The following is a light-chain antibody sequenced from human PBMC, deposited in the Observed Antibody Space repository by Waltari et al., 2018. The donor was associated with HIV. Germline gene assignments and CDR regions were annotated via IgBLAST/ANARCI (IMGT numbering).Light chain of an antibody. J-gene: IGLJ1*01. CDR1: TSTIAANH. CDR2: SND. Sequence: QPVLRQPPSMSGAPGPRVTLPCSGNTSTIAANHAYCFQHGPDAAPKLFIFSNDRRPSGVPGRVSGSKDGTSAYLAISGLRPEDEADYYCATWDDNLNTYVFGPGTRLAVL. CDR3: ATWDDNLNTYV. V-gene: IGLV1-47*01.